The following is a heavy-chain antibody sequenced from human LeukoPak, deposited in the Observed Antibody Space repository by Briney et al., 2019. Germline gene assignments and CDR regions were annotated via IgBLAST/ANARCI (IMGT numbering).Heavy chain of an antibody. CDR2: ITRSSSAK. J-gene: IGHJ4*02. V-gene: IGHV3-48*01. CDR3: TRDQEGSDY. Sequence: PGGSLRLSCAASGFSFTTYNMNWVRQAPGKGLEWVSYITRSSSAKFYADSVKGRFTISRDNAENLLYLQMNSLRAEDTAVYYCTRDQEGSDYWGQGTLVTVSS. CDR1: GFSFTTYN.